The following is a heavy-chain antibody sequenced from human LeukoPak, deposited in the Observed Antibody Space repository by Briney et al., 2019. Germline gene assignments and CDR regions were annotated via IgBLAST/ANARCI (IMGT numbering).Heavy chain of an antibody. CDR2: ISGSGGST. V-gene: IGHV3-23*01. J-gene: IGHJ4*02. CDR1: GFTFSSYA. Sequence: QPGGSLRLSCAASGFTFSSYAMSWVRQAPGKGLEWVSAISGSGGSTYYADSVKGRFTTSRDNSKNTLYLQMNSPRAEDTAVYYCAKGYFDWLLLFDYWGQGTLVTVSS. CDR3: AKGYFDWLLLFDY. D-gene: IGHD3-9*01.